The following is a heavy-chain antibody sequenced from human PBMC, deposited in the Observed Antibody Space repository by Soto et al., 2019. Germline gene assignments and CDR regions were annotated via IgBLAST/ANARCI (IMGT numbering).Heavy chain of an antibody. Sequence: QVQLVESGGGVVQPGRSLRLSCAASGFTFSSYAMHWVRQAPGKGLEWVAVISYDGSNKYYADSVKGRFTISRDNSKNTLYLQMNSLRAEDTAVYYCAREVYYYGMDVWGQGTTVTVFS. CDR2: ISYDGSNK. V-gene: IGHV3-30-3*01. J-gene: IGHJ6*02. CDR3: AREVYYYGMDV. CDR1: GFTFSSYA.